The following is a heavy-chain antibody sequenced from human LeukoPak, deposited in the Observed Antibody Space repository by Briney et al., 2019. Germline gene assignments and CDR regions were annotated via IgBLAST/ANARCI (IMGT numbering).Heavy chain of an antibody. V-gene: IGHV3-9*03. D-gene: IGHD5-18*01. CDR2: ISWNSGTI. CDR1: GFAFDDFA. Sequence: GGSLRLSCAASGFAFDDFAMHWVRQAPGKGLEWVSAISWNSGTIAYTDSVKGRFTISRDHANKFLYLEMNSLSPEDMAVYYCAKVSYGDDFDYWGQGTLVTVSS. CDR3: AKVSYGDDFDY. J-gene: IGHJ4*02.